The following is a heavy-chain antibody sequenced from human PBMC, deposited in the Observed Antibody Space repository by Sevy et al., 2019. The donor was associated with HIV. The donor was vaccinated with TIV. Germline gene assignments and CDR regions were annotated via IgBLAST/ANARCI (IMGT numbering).Heavy chain of an antibody. V-gene: IGHV6-1*01. CDR3: ARERYDYGDYGQYFDY. CDR2: TYYRSKWYN. Sequence: SQTLSLTCAISGDSVSSNSAAWNWIRQSPSRGLEWLGRTYYRSKWYNDYAVSVKSRITINPATSKNQFSLRLNSVTPEDPAVDDCARERYDYGDYGQYFDYWGQGTLVTVSS. CDR1: GDSVSSNSAA. D-gene: IGHD4-17*01. J-gene: IGHJ4*02.